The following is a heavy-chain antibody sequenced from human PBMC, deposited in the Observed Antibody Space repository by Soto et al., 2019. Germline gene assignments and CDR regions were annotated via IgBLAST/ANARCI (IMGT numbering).Heavy chain of an antibody. V-gene: IGHV3-15*01. J-gene: IGHJ3*02. CDR2: IKSKTDGGTT. D-gene: IGHD6-13*01. CDR3: TTGSSSWSAFDI. CDR1: GFTFSNSW. Sequence: GGSLRLSFAASGFTFSNSWMSLVRQAPGKGLEWVGRIKSKTDGGTTDYAAPVKGRFTISRDDSKNTLYLQMNSLKTEDTAVYYCTTGSSSWSAFDIWGQGTMVTVS.